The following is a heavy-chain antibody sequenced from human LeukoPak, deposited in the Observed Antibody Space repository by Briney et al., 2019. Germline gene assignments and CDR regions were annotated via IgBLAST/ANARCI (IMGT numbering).Heavy chain of an antibody. Sequence: SETLSLTCTVSGGSISSYYWSWIRQPPGKGLEWIGYIYYSGSTNYNPSLKSRVTISVDTSKNQFSLKLSSVTAADTAVYYCARTTGTTWGFDYWGQGTLVTVFS. J-gene: IGHJ4*02. D-gene: IGHD1-1*01. CDR3: ARTTGTTWGFDY. CDR2: IYYSGST. V-gene: IGHV4-59*08. CDR1: GGSISSYY.